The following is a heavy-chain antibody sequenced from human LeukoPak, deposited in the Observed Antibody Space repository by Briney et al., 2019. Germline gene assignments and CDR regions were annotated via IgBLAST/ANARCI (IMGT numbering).Heavy chain of an antibody. CDR2: IYYSGST. J-gene: IGHJ5*02. CDR1: GGSISSSSYY. V-gene: IGHV4-39*07. CDR3: ARESLTWLQSRTSWFDP. Sequence: PSETLSLTCTVSGGSISSSSYYWGWIRQPPGKGLEWIGSIYYSGSTYYNPSLKSRVTISVDSSKNQFSLRLSSVTAADTAVYYCARESLTWLQSRTSWFDPWGQGTLVTVSS. D-gene: IGHD5-24*01.